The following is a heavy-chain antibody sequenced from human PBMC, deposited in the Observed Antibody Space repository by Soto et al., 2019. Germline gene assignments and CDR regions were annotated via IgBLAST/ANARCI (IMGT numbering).Heavy chain of an antibody. CDR2: IYYSGST. D-gene: IGHD3-22*01. J-gene: IGHJ5*02. CDR3: ARDSSGYFYPPGWFDP. V-gene: IGHV4-61*01. Sequence: QVQLQESGPGLVKPSETLSLTCTVSGGSVSSGSYYWSWIRQPPGKGLEWIGYIYYSGSTNYNPSLKRRVTISVDTSKNQFSLKLSSVTAADTAVYYCARDSSGYFYPPGWFDPWGQGTLVTVSS. CDR1: GGSVSSGSYY.